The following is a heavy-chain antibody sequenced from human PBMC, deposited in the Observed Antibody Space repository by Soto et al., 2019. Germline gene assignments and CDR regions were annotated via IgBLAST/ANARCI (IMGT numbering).Heavy chain of an antibody. CDR2: IYYSGST. J-gene: IGHJ4*02. Sequence: SETLSLTCTVSGGSISSYYWSWIRQPPGKGLEWIGYIYYSGSTNYNPSLKSRVTISVDTSKNQFSLKLSSVTAADTAVYYCARRYGGVFDFWGQGTLVTVSS. D-gene: IGHD6-19*01. V-gene: IGHV4-59*01. CDR3: ARRYGGVFDF. CDR1: GGSISSYY.